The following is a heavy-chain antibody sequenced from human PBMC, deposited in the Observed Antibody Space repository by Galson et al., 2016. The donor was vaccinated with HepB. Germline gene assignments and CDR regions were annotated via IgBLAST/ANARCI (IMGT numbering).Heavy chain of an antibody. CDR1: GYTFSTYY. Sequence: SVKVSCKASGYTFSTYYIHWVRQAPGQGLEWMGIINPSGATTTFAQKFQGRVTMSRDTSTSAIYMELSSLRSGDTAVYYCARGPKGRGATVTSFYYYGMDVWGQGTTVTVSS. CDR2: INPSGATT. J-gene: IGHJ6*02. D-gene: IGHD2-15*01. V-gene: IGHV1-46*01. CDR3: ARGPKGRGATVTSFYYYGMDV.